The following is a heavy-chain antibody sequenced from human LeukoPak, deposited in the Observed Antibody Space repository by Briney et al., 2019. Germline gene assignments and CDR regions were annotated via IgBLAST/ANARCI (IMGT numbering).Heavy chain of an antibody. V-gene: IGHV4-31*03. J-gene: IGHJ3*02. Sequence: SQTLSLTCTVSGGSISSGGYYWSWIRQHPGKGLEWIGYIYYSGSTYYNPSLKSRVTISVDTSKNQFSLKLSSVTAADTAVYYRARSYYDILTGDAFDIWGQGTMVTVSS. CDR3: ARSYYDILTGDAFDI. D-gene: IGHD3-9*01. CDR2: IYYSGST. CDR1: GGSISSGGYY.